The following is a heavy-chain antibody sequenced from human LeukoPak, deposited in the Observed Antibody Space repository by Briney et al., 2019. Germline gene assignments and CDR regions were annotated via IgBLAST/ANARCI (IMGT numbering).Heavy chain of an antibody. CDR1: GGTFSIYA. D-gene: IGHD2-2*01. CDR2: IIPIFGTA. J-gene: IGHJ4*02. CDR3: ASDSLVPAGAYFDY. V-gene: IGHV1-69*13. Sequence: GASVKVSCKASGGTFSIYAISWVRQAPGQGLEWMGGIIPIFGTANYAQKFQGRVTITADESTSTAYMELSSLRSEDTAVYYCASDSLVPAGAYFDYWGQGTLVTVSS.